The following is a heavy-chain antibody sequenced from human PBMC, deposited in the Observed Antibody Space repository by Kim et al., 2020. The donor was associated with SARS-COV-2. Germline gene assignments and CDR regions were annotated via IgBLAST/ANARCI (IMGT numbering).Heavy chain of an antibody. D-gene: IGHD6-19*01. J-gene: IGHJ5*02. CDR2: IRVSDGST. CDR3: AKANLYPGSSGWINWFDP. V-gene: IGHV3-23*01. Sequence: GGSLRLSCVASGFTFSNYAMSWVRQAPGKGLECVSGIRVSDGSTHYGDAVKGRFTISRDNSKNTLYLQMNSLRADDTAVYYCAKANLYPGSSGWINWFDPWGQGTLVTVSS. CDR1: GFTFSNYA.